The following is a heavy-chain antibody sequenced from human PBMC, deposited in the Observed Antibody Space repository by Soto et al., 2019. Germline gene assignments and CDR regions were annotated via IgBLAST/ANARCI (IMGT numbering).Heavy chain of an antibody. CDR1: GGTFSSYT. J-gene: IGHJ6*03. D-gene: IGHD3-3*01. CDR3: ARDGPRSLVFGVVPKYYYMDV. CDR2: IIPILGIA. V-gene: IGHV1-69*04. Sequence: ASVKVSCKASGGTFSSYTISWVRQAPGQGLEWMGRIIPILGIANYAQKFQGRVTITADKSTSTAYMELSSLRSEDTAVYYCARDGPRSLVFGVVPKYYYMDVWGKGTTVTVSS.